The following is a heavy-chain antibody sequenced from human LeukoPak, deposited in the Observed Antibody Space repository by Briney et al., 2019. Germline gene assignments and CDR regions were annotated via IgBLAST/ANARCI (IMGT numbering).Heavy chain of an antibody. CDR1: GYTFTSYY. D-gene: IGHD6-13*01. CDR3: ARDGSSRSSWYDA. CDR2: INPSGGST. Sequence: ASVKVSFTASGYTFTSYYLHWVRQAPGQGLEWMGIINPSGGSTTYAQKFQGRVTMTRDTSTSTVYMELSSLRSEDTAVYYCARDGSSRSSWYDAWGQGTLVTVSS. V-gene: IGHV1-46*01. J-gene: IGHJ5*02.